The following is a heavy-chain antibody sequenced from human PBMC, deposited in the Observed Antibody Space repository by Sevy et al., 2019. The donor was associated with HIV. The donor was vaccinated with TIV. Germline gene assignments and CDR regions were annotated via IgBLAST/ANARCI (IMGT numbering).Heavy chain of an antibody. CDR3: AKGAAGFAPYYCTLDV. CDR1: GASISGPY. Sequence: SETLSLNCTVSGASISGPYWSWIRQPAGKGLEWIGRFSTSGSTNYKPSLKSRVSMSIDTSKNQFSLRLSSVTAADSAVYYCAKGAAGFAPYYCTLDVWGQGTTVTVSS. V-gene: IGHV4-4*07. J-gene: IGHJ6*02. D-gene: IGHD6-13*01. CDR2: FSTSGST.